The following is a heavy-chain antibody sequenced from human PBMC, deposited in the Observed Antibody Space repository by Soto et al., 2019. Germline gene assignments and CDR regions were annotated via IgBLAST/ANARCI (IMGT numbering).Heavy chain of an antibody. CDR2: ISNTGGGT. Sequence: LRLSCAASGFTFNNYAMNWVRQAPGMGLEWVATISNTGGGTYYADSVKGRFTISRDNSKNTLYLQMSSLRVEDTAVYYCAKDRLAGNFDYWGQGTLVTVSS. J-gene: IGHJ4*02. V-gene: IGHV3-23*01. CDR1: GFTFNNYA. CDR3: AKDRLAGNFDY.